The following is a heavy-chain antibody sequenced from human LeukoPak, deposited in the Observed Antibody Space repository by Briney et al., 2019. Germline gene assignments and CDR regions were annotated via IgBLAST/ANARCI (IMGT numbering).Heavy chain of an antibody. CDR3: ARERPAAASAFEI. Sequence: GGSLRLSCAASGFTFSRYWMSWVRQAPGKELERVANIKEDGSAKYYLDSVKGRFTISRDNAKNSLFLQMNSLRGEDTALYFCARERPAAASAFEIWGQGTRVTVSS. CDR2: IKEDGSAK. J-gene: IGHJ3*02. V-gene: IGHV3-7*01. CDR1: GFTFSRYW. D-gene: IGHD6-25*01.